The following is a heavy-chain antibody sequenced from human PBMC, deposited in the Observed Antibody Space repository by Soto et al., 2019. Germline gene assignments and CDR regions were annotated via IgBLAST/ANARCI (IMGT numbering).Heavy chain of an antibody. D-gene: IGHD6-19*01. V-gene: IGHV1-3*01. J-gene: IGHJ4*02. CDR2: INAGNGNT. CDR3: ASPVSTGSGWTTFDY. Sequence: ASVKVSCKASGYTFTSYAMHWVRQAPGQRLEWMGWINAGNGNTKYSQKFQGRVTITRDTSASTAYMELSSLRSEDTAVYYCASPVSTGSGWTTFDYWGQGTLVTVSS. CDR1: GYTFTSYA.